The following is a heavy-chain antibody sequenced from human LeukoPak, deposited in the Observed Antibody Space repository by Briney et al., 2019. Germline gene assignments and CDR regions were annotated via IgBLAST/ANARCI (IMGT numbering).Heavy chain of an antibody. CDR1: GGSISSSSYY. CDR3: AREIVGATTHDAFDI. Sequence: SETLSLTCTVSGGSISSSSYYWGWIRQPPGKGLEWIGSIYYSGSTYYNPSLKSRVTISVDTSKNQFSLRLSSVTAADTAVYCCAREIVGATTHDAFDIWGQGTMVTVSS. CDR2: IYYSGST. J-gene: IGHJ3*02. D-gene: IGHD1-26*01. V-gene: IGHV4-39*07.